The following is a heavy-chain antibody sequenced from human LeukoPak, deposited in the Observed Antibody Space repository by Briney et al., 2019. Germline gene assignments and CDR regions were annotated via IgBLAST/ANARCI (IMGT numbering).Heavy chain of an antibody. Sequence: SETLSLTCTVSGGSISSNYWSWIRQPPGKGLEWIGYIYYSGSTNYNPSLKSRVTISVDTSKNQFSLKLSSVTAADTAVYYCAREGGDYDSGGYIDVWGKGTTVTISS. CDR1: GGSISSNY. CDR2: IYYSGST. V-gene: IGHV4-59*01. D-gene: IGHD5-12*01. J-gene: IGHJ6*03. CDR3: AREGGDYDSGGYIDV.